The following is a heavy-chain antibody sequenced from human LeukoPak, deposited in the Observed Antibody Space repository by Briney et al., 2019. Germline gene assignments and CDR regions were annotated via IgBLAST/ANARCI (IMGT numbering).Heavy chain of an antibody. V-gene: IGHV3-11*01. D-gene: IGHD3-22*01. Sequence: GGSLRLSCAASGFNFSDYYMSWIRQAPGKGLEWVSYISSSGSTIYYADSVKGRFTISRDNAKNSLYLQMNSLRAEDTAVYYCARDRVVITGDYFDYWGQGTLVTVSS. CDR3: ARDRVVITGDYFDY. CDR1: GFNFSDYY. J-gene: IGHJ4*02. CDR2: ISSSGSTI.